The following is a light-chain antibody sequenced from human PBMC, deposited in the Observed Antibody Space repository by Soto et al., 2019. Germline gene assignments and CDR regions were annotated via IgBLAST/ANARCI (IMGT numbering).Light chain of an antibody. CDR2: QGY. V-gene: IGLV2-23*01. CDR1: SSDVGKYNL. Sequence: QSALTQPASVSGTPGQSITISCTGTSSDVGKYNLVSWYQQHPGKAPKVMILQGYKRPSGVSNRFSGSKFGNTASLTISGLQAEDEAEYYCCAYAATYTYVFGTGTKLTVL. J-gene: IGLJ1*01. CDR3: CAYAATYTYV.